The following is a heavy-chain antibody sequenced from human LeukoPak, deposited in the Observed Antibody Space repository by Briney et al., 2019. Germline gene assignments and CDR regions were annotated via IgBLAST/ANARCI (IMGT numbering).Heavy chain of an antibody. D-gene: IGHD6-13*01. J-gene: IGHJ5*02. CDR1: GDSISSYY. CDR3: ARGLPPTYSSSWPNNWFDP. CDR2: IYTSGST. V-gene: IGHV4-4*07. Sequence: SETLSLTCTVSGDSISSYYWSWIRQPAGKGLEWIGRIYTSGSTNYNPSLKSRVTMSVDTSKNQFSLKLSSVTAADTAVYYCARGLPPTYSSSWPNNWFDPWGQGTLVTVSS.